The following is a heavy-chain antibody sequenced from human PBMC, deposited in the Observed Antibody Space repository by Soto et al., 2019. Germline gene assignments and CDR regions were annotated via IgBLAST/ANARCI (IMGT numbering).Heavy chain of an antibody. Sequence: TENLSLTCTVSGGSISSYYWSWIRQPPGKGLEWIGYIYYSGSTNYNPSLKSRVTISVDTSKNPFSLKLSSVTAADTAVYYCARDPQAYCTHGVCDPSGMDVWGQATKVTVSS. CDR2: IYYSGST. CDR3: ARDPQAYCTHGVCDPSGMDV. D-gene: IGHD2-8*01. V-gene: IGHV4-59*01. J-gene: IGHJ6*02. CDR1: GGSISSYY.